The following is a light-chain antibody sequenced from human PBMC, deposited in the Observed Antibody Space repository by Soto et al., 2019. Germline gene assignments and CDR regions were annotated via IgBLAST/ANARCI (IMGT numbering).Light chain of an antibody. V-gene: IGLV2-8*01. Sequence: QSALTQPPSASGSPGQSVTISCTGTSTDVGRYNYVSWYQQHPGKAPKLMIYEVTKRPSGVPDRFSGSKSGNTASLTVSGLQAEDEADYYCSSYAGSDTVGVFGGGTQLTVL. J-gene: IGLJ3*02. CDR3: SSYAGSDTVGV. CDR1: STDVGRYNY. CDR2: EVT.